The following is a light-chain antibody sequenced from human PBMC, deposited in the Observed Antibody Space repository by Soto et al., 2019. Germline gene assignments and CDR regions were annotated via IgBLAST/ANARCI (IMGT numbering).Light chain of an antibody. CDR3: QQYYSTPWT. CDR2: WAS. CDR1: QSVXXXSNNKNY. V-gene: IGKV4-1*01. J-gene: IGKJ1*01. Sequence: DIVMXXSPDSXXXSLGERATXXXXXSQSVXXXSNNKNYLAWYLQKPGQPPKLLIYWASTRESGVPDRFSGSGSGTDSTLTISSLQAEDVAVYYCQQYYSTPWTFGQGTKVEIK.